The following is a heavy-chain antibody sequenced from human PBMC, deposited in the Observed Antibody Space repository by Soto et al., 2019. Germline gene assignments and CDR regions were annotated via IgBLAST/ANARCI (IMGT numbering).Heavy chain of an antibody. CDR1: GFTFSSYA. CDR2: VSIGGIT. CDR3: AKRCGAGGHFDY. Sequence: GGSLRLSCAASGFTFSSYAMGWVRQGPGKGLEWVAVVSIGGITHYADSVRGRFTISRDNSKNTLSLQMNSLTAEDTAVYFCAKRCGAGGHFDYWGQGATITV. J-gene: IGHJ4*02. D-gene: IGHD2-21*01. V-gene: IGHV3-23*01.